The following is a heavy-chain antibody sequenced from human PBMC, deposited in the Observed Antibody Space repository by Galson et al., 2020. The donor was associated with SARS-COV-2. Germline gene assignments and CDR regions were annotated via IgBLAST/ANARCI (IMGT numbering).Heavy chain of an antibody. J-gene: IGHJ4*02. CDR2: IASTGSA. V-gene: IGHV4-61*02. D-gene: IGHD6-13*01. CDR3: ARDRYGSSWYGPHFDY. Sequence: SETLSLTCTVSGDSIASGGYYWSWIRQPTGKGLEWIGRIASTGSAYYNPSLKSRVSISVDTSQNQFSLQLASGTAADTAVYYCARDRYGSSWYGPHFDYWGQGALVTVSS. CDR1: GDSIASGGYY.